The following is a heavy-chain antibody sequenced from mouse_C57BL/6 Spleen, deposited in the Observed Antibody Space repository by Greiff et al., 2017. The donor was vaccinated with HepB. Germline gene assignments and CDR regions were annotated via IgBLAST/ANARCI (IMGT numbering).Heavy chain of an antibody. CDR2: IYPGSGST. V-gene: IGHV1-55*01. Sequence: QVQLQQSGAELVKPGASVKMSCKASGYTFTSYWITWVKQRPGQGLEWIGDIYPGSGSTNYNEKFKSKATLTVDTSSSTAYMQLSSLTSEDSAVYYCARKGAYYSNGNFDYWGQGTTLTVSS. CDR3: ARKGAYYSNGNFDY. D-gene: IGHD2-5*01. CDR1: GYTFTSYW. J-gene: IGHJ2*01.